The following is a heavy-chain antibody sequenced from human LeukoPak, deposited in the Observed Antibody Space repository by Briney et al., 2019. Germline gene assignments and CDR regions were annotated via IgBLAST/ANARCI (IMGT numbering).Heavy chain of an antibody. CDR1: GFTFSSYG. Sequence: GGSLRLSCAASGFTFSSYGMNWVRQAPGKGLEWVSSISGRSSYIYYADSVKGRFTISRDNAKNSLYMQMNSLRAEDTAVYYCARSSAAAGTEFDYWGQGTLVTVSS. D-gene: IGHD6-13*01. CDR2: ISGRSSYI. J-gene: IGHJ4*02. CDR3: ARSSAAAGTEFDY. V-gene: IGHV3-21*01.